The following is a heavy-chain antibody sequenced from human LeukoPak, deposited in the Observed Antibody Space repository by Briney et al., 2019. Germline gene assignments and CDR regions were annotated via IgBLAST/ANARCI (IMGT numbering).Heavy chain of an antibody. CDR1: GFTFSSYS. D-gene: IGHD3-10*01. CDR2: ISISSRYI. CDR3: ARVSWYCSGKEDAFDI. V-gene: IGHV3-21*01. Sequence: GGSLRLSCAASGFTFSSYSMNWVRHAPGEGLGWVSSISISSRYIYYAASVKGRFTISRDNAKSSLYLQMNSLRAEDTAVYYCARVSWYCSGKEDAFDIWGQGTTVTVSS. J-gene: IGHJ3*02.